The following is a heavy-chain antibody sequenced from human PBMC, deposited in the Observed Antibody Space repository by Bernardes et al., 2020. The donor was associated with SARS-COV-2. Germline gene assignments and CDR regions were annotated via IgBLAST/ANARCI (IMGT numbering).Heavy chain of an antibody. V-gene: IGHV1-2*02. CDR3: ARDAIAGHDAFDS. CDR2: INPNSGGT. Sequence: ASVKVSCKASGYTFTDYYMPWVRQAPGQGLEWMGWINPNSGGTNYAQKFQGRVTMTRDTSISTAYMELSRLRSDDTAVYYCARDAIAGHDAFDSWGQGPMVHVSS. J-gene: IGHJ3*02. D-gene: IGHD6-13*01. CDR1: GYTFTDYY.